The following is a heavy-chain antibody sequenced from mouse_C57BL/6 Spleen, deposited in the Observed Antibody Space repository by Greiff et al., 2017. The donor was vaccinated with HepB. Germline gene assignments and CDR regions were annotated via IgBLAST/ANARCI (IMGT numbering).Heavy chain of an antibody. V-gene: IGHV2-2*01. CDR3: ARNYGKGQLRPTGAMDY. CDR2: IWSGGST. CDR1: GFSLTSYG. D-gene: IGHD3-2*02. Sequence: QVQLQQSGPGLVQPSQSLSITCTVSGFSLTSYGVHWVRQSPGKGLEWLGVIWSGGSTDYNAAFISRLSISKDNSKSQVFFKMNSLQADDTAIYYCARNYGKGQLRPTGAMDYWGQGTSVTVSS. J-gene: IGHJ4*01.